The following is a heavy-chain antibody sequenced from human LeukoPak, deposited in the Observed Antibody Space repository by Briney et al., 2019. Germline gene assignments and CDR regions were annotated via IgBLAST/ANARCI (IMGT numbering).Heavy chain of an antibody. CDR3: ARVLDYGGNQNYFDY. V-gene: IGHV4-59*01. J-gene: IGHJ4*02. Sequence: SETLSLTCTVSGGSISSYYWSWIRQPPGQGLEWIGYIYYSGSTNYNPSLKSRVTISVDTSKNQFSLKLSSVTAADTAVYYCARVLDYGGNQNYFDYWGQGTLVTVSS. D-gene: IGHD4-23*01. CDR2: IYYSGST. CDR1: GGSISSYY.